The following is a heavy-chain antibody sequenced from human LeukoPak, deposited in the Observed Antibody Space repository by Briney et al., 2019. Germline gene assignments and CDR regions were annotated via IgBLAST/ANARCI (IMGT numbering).Heavy chain of an antibody. D-gene: IGHD2-15*01. CDR2: MDPVSGGT. V-gene: IGHV1-2*02. J-gene: IGHJ5*02. CDR3: ARGVGSSWLDP. CDR1: GYTFTAYY. Sequence: GASVKVSCKASGYTFTAYYIHWVRQAPGQGLEWMGWMDPVSGGTNYAQRFQGRVTMTRDSSISTAYMQLSSLRSDDTDDTAVYYCARGVGSSWLDPWGQGTLVTVSS.